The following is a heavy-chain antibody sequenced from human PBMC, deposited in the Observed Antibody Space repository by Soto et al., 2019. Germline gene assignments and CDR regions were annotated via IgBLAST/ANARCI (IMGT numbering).Heavy chain of an antibody. V-gene: IGHV1-69*01. CDR3: ATLKNDFETSGYYSETDGFDI. D-gene: IGHD3-22*01. CDR2: IIPFFGTP. Sequence: QVHLVQSGAGEKKPGSSVKVSCKASGGTFSRHAISWVRQAPGQGLEWMGGIIPFFGTPTYAQKFQGRVTITADESTKTAYMDLSSLRSEDTAVYYCATLKNDFETSGYYSETDGFDIWGQGTMVSVSS. J-gene: IGHJ3*02. CDR1: GGTFSRHA.